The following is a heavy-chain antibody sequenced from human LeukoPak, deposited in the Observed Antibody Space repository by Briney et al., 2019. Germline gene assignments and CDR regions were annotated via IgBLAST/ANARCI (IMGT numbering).Heavy chain of an antibody. J-gene: IGHJ4*02. V-gene: IGHV3-7*02. CDR1: GFTFSSYW. CDR2: INEDGSEK. Sequence: PGGSLRLSCAASGFTFSSYWMTWVRQAPGKGLEWVANINEDGSEKYHVDSVKGRFTISRDNAKNSLYLQMNSLRAEDTALYYCAINSGWRIDYWGQGTLVTVSP. D-gene: IGHD1-1*01. CDR3: AINSGWRIDY.